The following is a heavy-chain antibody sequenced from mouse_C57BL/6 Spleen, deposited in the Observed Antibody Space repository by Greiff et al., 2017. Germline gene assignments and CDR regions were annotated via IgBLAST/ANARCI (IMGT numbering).Heavy chain of an antibody. CDR2: IYPGDGDT. CDR3: ARDCGSYPWAMDD. Sequence: VKLQQSGAELVKPGASVKISCKASGYAFSSYWMNWVKQRPGKGLEWIGQIYPGDGDTNYNVKFKGKATLTADKSSSTAYMQLSSLASEVSAVYICARDCGSYPWAMDDWGKGTTVTVSS. J-gene: IGHJ4*01. D-gene: IGHD1-1*01. CDR1: GYAFSSYW. V-gene: IGHV1-80*01.